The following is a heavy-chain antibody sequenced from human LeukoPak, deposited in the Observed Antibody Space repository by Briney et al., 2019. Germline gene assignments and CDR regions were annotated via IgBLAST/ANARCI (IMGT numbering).Heavy chain of an antibody. Sequence: PGGSLRLSCAAYGFTLSSHSMNWVRQDPGKGLEWVSSISSSSSYIHSADSVKGRFTISRDNAKNSLYLQMNSPRAEDTAVYYCARDLYDSGAYSSPIDYWGQGTLVTVSS. V-gene: IGHV3-21*01. CDR3: ARDLYDSGAYSSPIDY. CDR1: GFTLSSHS. D-gene: IGHD3-22*01. J-gene: IGHJ4*02. CDR2: ISSSSSYI.